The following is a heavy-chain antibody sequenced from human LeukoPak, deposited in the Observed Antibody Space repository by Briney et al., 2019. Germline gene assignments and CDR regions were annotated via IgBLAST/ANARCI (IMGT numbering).Heavy chain of an antibody. J-gene: IGHJ4*02. Sequence: ASVKVSCKASGYTFTGYYMHWVRQATGQGLEWMGRINPNSGGTNYAQKFQGRVTMTRDTSISTAYMELSRLRSDDTAVYYCARDIDSSSSDHYWGQGTLVTVSS. V-gene: IGHV1-2*06. CDR1: GYTFTGYY. CDR3: ARDIDSSSSDHY. CDR2: INPNSGGT. D-gene: IGHD6-6*01.